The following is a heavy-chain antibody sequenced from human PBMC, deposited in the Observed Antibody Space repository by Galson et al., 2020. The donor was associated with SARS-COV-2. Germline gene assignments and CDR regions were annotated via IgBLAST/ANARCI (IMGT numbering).Heavy chain of an antibody. CDR2: FYYGGRDT. D-gene: IGHD6-19*01. J-gene: IGHJ6*03. CDR1: GLTVNNNY. CDR3: ARLYSSGPYYFYYYMDV. Sequence: GESLKISCAASGLTVNNNYMTWVRQTPGKGPEWVAIFYYGGRDTYYADSVKGRFTLSRDNSKNTLFLQMNSLRAEDAAVYYCARLYSSGPYYFYYYMDVGGKGTTVTVSS. V-gene: IGHV3-66*02.